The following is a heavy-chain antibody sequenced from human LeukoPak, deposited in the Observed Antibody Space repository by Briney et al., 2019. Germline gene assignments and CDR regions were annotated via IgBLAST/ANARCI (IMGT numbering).Heavy chain of an antibody. V-gene: IGHV4-34*01. CDR3: ARYRSKTTVTSFDYFDY. Sequence: SETLSLTCAVYGGSFSGYYWSWIRQPPGKGLEWIGEINHSGSTNYNPSLKSRVTISVDTSKNQFSLKLSSVTAADTAVYYCARYRSKTTVTSFDYFDYWGQGTLVTVSS. D-gene: IGHD4-17*01. CDR2: INHSGST. J-gene: IGHJ4*02. CDR1: GGSFSGYY.